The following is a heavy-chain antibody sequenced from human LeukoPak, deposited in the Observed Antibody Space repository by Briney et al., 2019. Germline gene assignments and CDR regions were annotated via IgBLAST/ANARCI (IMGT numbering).Heavy chain of an antibody. J-gene: IGHJ4*02. CDR1: GGSISSSTYY. Sequence: SETLSLTCTVSGGSISSSTYYWGWIRQPPGKGLEWIGSIYYSGSTYYNPTLKSRVTISVDMSKNQFSLKLTSVTAADTAVFYCARATEMTTVTGNFDFWGQGTLVTVSS. CDR3: ARATEMTTVTGNFDF. D-gene: IGHD4-17*01. V-gene: IGHV4-39*01. CDR2: IYYSGST.